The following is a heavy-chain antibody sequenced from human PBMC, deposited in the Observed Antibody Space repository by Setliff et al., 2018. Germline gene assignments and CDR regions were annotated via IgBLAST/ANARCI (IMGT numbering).Heavy chain of an antibody. CDR1: GGSLRGNAIF. J-gene: IGHJ5*02. V-gene: IGHV4-39*02. CDR3: ARDQGYCGSASCYAQLWFDP. CDR2: TYYNGDA. Sequence: PSETLSLTCTVSGGSLRGNAIFWGGIRQPPGKGLEWIGSTYYNGDAYYNPSLKSRVTMSVDTSRNQFSLKLSSVTAADTAVYYCARDQGYCGSASCYAQLWFDPWGQGTLVTVSS. D-gene: IGHD2-2*01.